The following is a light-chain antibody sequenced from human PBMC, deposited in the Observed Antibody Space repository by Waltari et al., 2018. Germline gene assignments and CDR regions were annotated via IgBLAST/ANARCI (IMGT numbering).Light chain of an antibody. V-gene: IGKV3-11*01. J-gene: IGKJ5*01. CDR3: LQRSNWPPT. Sequence: DTVLTQSPATLSLSPGERATLSCRASQSVNFLAWYQQKPGQAPRLLIYASSTRATGIPAMFSGSGSGTDFTLTISSLEPEDFVVYYCLQRSNWPPTFGQGTRLEIK. CDR2: ASS. CDR1: QSVNF.